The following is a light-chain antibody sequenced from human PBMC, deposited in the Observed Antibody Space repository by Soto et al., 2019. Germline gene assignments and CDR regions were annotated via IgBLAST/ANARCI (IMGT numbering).Light chain of an antibody. CDR3: QQTYSTPLT. CDR2: TTS. CDR1: QTINNY. J-gene: IGKJ4*01. Sequence: DIQMTQSPSSLSASVGDRVTITCRASQTINNYLNWYQQQPGRAPKLLIYTTSNLQSGVPSRFSGRGSGTDFTLTISSLQPEDFATYYCQQTYSTPLTFGGGTKVEIK. V-gene: IGKV1-39*01.